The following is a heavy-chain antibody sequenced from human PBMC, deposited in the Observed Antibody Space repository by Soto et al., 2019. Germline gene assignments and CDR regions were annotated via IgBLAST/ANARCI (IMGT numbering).Heavy chain of an antibody. V-gene: IGHV1-18*01. CDR3: ARAGGGSIEYAFDI. CDR1: GYTFIDYG. D-gene: IGHD2-15*01. Sequence: ASVKVSCKSSGYTFIDYGISCVRQAPGQGLEWMGWISVYNGNTKYAQKVQGRVTMTTDTSTSTAYMELRSLTSDDTAVYYCARAGGGSIEYAFDIWGQGTMVTVSS. CDR2: ISVYNGNT. J-gene: IGHJ3*02.